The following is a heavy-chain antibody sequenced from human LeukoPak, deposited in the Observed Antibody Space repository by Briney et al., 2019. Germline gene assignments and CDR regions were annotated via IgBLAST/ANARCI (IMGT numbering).Heavy chain of an antibody. J-gene: IGHJ3*02. Sequence: ASVKVSCKASGYTFTGYYMHWVRQAPGQGLEWMGGIIPTFGTVNYAQKFQGRVTITADKSTSTAYMELSSLRSEDTAVYYCARAASTIFGVVIIAAFDIWGQGTVVTVSS. D-gene: IGHD3-3*01. CDR2: IIPTFGTV. CDR1: GYTFTGYY. V-gene: IGHV1-69*06. CDR3: ARAASTIFGVVIIAAFDI.